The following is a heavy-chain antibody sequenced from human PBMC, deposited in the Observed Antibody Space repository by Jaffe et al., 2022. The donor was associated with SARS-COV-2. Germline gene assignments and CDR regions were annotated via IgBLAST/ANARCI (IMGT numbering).Heavy chain of an antibody. CDR1: GGSFTSSTYF. V-gene: IGHV4-39*01. CDR2: ISYRGGT. D-gene: IGHD5-12*01. J-gene: IGHJ4*02. Sequence: QLQLQESGPGLVKPSETLSLACTVSGGSFTSSTYFWGWIRQPPGKGLECIGAISYRGGTYYNPSLQSRVSMSVDTSRNQFSLRLSSVTAADTAVYYCARMWLTTNCFDYWGQGTLVTVSS. CDR3: ARMWLTTNCFDY.